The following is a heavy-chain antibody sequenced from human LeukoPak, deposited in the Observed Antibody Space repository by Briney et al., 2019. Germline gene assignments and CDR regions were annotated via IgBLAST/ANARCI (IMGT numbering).Heavy chain of an antibody. D-gene: IGHD2-2*01. CDR1: GFTFSSYA. CDR2: ISYDGSNK. V-gene: IGHV3-30-3*01. Sequence: PGGSLRLSCAASGFTFSSYAMHWVRQAPGKGLEWVAVISYDGSNKYYADSVKGRFTISRDNSKNTLYLQMNSLRAEDTAVYYCASDIVVVPAAQYYYYYYGMDVWGQGTMVTVSS. J-gene: IGHJ6*02. CDR3: ASDIVVVPAAQYYYYYYGMDV.